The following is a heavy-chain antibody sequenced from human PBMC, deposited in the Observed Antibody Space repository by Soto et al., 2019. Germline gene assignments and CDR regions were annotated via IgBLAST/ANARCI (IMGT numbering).Heavy chain of an antibody. V-gene: IGHV3-23*01. CDR3: AKDGKIAAAGTWVKYFDY. CDR2: ISGSGDKT. D-gene: IGHD6-13*01. Sequence: XVSLRLSCAASGFTFSSYAMSWVRQAPGKGLEWVSAISGSGDKTYYADSVKGRFTISRDNSKNTLYLQMNSLRAEDTAVYYCAKDGKIAAAGTWVKYFDYWGQGTLVTVSS. CDR1: GFTFSSYA. J-gene: IGHJ4*02.